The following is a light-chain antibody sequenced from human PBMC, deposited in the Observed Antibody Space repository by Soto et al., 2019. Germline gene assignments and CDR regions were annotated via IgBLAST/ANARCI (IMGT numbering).Light chain of an antibody. V-gene: IGKV3-20*01. CDR1: QSVSSSY. CDR3: QQYGNSPRT. Sequence: EIVLTQSPGTLSLSRGERATLSCSASQSVSSSYLAWYQQKPGQAPRLLIYGVSSRATGIPDRFSGSGSGTDFTLTISRLEPEDFAVYYCQQYGNSPRTFGQGTKVDIK. CDR2: GVS. J-gene: IGKJ1*01.